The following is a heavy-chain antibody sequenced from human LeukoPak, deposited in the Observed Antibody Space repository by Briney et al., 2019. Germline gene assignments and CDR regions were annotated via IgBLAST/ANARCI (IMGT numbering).Heavy chain of an antibody. D-gene: IGHD3-22*01. Sequence: GGSLRLSCAASGFTFSSYAMSWVRQAPGKGLEWVSAISGSGGSTYYADSVKGRFTISRDNSKNTLYLQMNSLRAEDTAVYYCAKDLGPYYYDSNGYWGAFDIWGQGTMVTVSS. V-gene: IGHV3-23*01. CDR2: ISGSGGST. J-gene: IGHJ3*02. CDR3: AKDLGPYYYDSNGYWGAFDI. CDR1: GFTFSSYA.